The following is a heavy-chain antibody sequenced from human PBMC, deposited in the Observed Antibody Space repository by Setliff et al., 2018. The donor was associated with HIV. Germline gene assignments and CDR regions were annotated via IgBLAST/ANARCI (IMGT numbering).Heavy chain of an antibody. J-gene: IGHJ4*02. D-gene: IGHD3-22*01. CDR3: AAGLHYYDSTGYPLTFDY. V-gene: IGHV4-39*01. CDR1: GGSVSSGSYY. CDR2: LSFTGST. Sequence: SETLSLTCSVSGGSVSSGSYYWGWIRQPPGKGLEWIGTLSFTGSTYYNPSLKSRVTISVDTSKNQFSLKLSSVTAADTAVYYCAAGLHYYDSTGYPLTFDYWGQGALVTVSS.